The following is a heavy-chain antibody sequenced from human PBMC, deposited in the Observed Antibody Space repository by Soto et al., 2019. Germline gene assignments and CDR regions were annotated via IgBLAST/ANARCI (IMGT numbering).Heavy chain of an antibody. V-gene: IGHV3-23*01. Sequence: PGGSLRLSCAASGFTFSNYAMSWVRQAPGKGLYWVSGISASGGSTYHADSVKGRLTISRDNSKNTLYLQMNSLRVEDTAVYYCAKRDYGDYGARDWGQGTLVTVSS. CDR1: GFTFSNYA. D-gene: IGHD4-17*01. CDR2: ISASGGST. J-gene: IGHJ4*02. CDR3: AKRDYGDYGARD.